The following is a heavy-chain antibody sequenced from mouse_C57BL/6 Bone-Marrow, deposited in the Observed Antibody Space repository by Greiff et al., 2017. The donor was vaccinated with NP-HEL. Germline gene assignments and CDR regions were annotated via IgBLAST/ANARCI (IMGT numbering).Heavy chain of an antibody. CDR3: ARHPPYFDC. V-gene: IGHV1-54*01. CDR2: INPGSGGT. CDR1: GYAFTNYL. J-gene: IGHJ2*01. Sequence: QVQLQQSGAELVRPGTSVKVSCKASGYAFTNYLIEWVKQRPGQGLEWIGVINPGSGGTNYNEKFKGKATLTADQSSSTAYMQLSSLTSEDSAVYFCARHPPYFDCWGQGTTLTVSS.